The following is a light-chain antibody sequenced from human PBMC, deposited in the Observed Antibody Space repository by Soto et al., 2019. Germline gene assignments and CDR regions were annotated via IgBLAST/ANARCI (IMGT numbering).Light chain of an antibody. Sequence: EIVMTQSPATLSVSPGERATLSCRASQSISSNLAWYQQKPGQAPRLLISGASTRATGIPARFSGSGSGSDFTLTISSLEPEDFAVYYCQQRSNWPPWTFGQGTKVDIK. CDR2: GAS. J-gene: IGKJ1*01. V-gene: IGKV3-11*01. CDR3: QQRSNWPPWT. CDR1: QSISSN.